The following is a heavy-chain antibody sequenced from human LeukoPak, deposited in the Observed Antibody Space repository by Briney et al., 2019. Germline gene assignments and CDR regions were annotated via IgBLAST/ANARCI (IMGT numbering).Heavy chain of an antibody. J-gene: IGHJ4*02. CDR3: AVLSRGARRPIINDY. CDR2: IIPILGIA. V-gene: IGHV1-69*02. CDR1: GGTFSSYT. Sequence: SVKVSCKASGGTFSSYTISWVRQAPGQGLEWMGRIIPILGIANYAQKFQGRVTITADKSTSTAYMELSSLRSEDTAVYYCAVLSRGARRPIINDYWGQGTLVTVSS. D-gene: IGHD6-6*01.